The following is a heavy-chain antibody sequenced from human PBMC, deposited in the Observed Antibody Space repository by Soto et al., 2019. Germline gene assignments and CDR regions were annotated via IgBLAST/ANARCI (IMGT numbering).Heavy chain of an antibody. J-gene: IGHJ6*02. CDR2: ISYDGNNK. V-gene: IGHV3-30-3*01. CDR3: ARAGCDGGSCYTLVGLRYGMDV. CDR1: GFILSTYA. D-gene: IGHD2-15*01. Sequence: QVQLVESGGGVVQPGRSLRLSWAASGFILSTYAMYWVRQAPGKGLEWVAVISYDGNNKYYADSVKGRFTISRDNSKNTLYLQMNSLRAEDTAVYYCARAGCDGGSCYTLVGLRYGMDVWGQGTTVTVSS.